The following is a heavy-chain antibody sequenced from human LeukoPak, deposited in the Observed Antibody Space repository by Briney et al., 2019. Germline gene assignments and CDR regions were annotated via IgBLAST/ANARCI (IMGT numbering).Heavy chain of an antibody. CDR2: INPNSGGT. D-gene: IGHD6-13*01. J-gene: IGHJ4*02. Sequence: ASVTVSCKASGYTFTGYYMHWVRQAPGQGLEWMGWINPNSGGTNYAQKFQGWVTMTRDTSISTAYMELSRLRSDDTAVYYCARDYRRGAAAGPFDYWGQGTLVTVSS. CDR3: ARDYRRGAAAGPFDY. CDR1: GYTFTGYY. V-gene: IGHV1-2*04.